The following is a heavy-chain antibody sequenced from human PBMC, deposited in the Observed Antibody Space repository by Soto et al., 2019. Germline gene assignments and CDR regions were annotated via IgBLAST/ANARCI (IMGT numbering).Heavy chain of an antibody. V-gene: IGHV3-33*01. Sequence: GESLKISCAASGFTFSSYGMHWVRQAPGKGLEWVAVIWYDGSNKYYADSVKGRFTISRDNSKNTLYLQMNSLRAEDTAVYYCARDPAHTYYFDYWGQGTLVTVSS. D-gene: IGHD2-2*01. CDR3: ARDPAHTYYFDY. CDR1: GFTFSSYG. J-gene: IGHJ4*02. CDR2: IWYDGSNK.